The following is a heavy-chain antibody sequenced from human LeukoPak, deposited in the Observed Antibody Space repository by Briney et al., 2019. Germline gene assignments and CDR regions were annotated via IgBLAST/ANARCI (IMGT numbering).Heavy chain of an antibody. Sequence: SETLSLTCTVSGGSISSYYWSWIRQPPGKGLEWIGYIYTSGSTNYNPSLKSRVHISVDTSKNQFSLKLSSVTAADTAVYYCARTDYFDAFDIWGQGTMVTVSS. CDR1: GGSISSYY. CDR3: ARTDYFDAFDI. J-gene: IGHJ3*02. D-gene: IGHD2/OR15-2a*01. CDR2: IYTSGST. V-gene: IGHV4-4*09.